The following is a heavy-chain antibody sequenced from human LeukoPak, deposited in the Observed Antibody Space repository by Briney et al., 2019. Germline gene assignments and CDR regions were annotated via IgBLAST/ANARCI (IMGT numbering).Heavy chain of an antibody. CDR2: INPNSGGT. D-gene: IGHD1-26*01. Sequence: ASVKVSCKASGYTFTGYYMHWVRQAPGQGPGWMGWINPNSGGTNYAQKFQGRVTMTRDTSISTAYMELSRLRSDDTAVYYCASIVGATDAFDIWGQGTMVTVSS. CDR3: ASIVGATDAFDI. CDR1: GYTFTGYY. V-gene: IGHV1-2*02. J-gene: IGHJ3*02.